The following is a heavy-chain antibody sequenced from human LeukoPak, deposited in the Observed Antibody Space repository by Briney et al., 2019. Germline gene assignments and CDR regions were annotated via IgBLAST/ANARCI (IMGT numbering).Heavy chain of an antibody. V-gene: IGHV1-24*01. Sequence: ASVTVSCKVSGYTLTELSMHWVRQAPGKGLEWMGGFDPEDGETIYAQKFQGRVTMTEDTSTDTAYMELSSLRSEDTAVYYCATGTYDYVWGSYRQGDYWGQGTLVTVSS. CDR3: ATGTYDYVWGSYRQGDY. CDR2: FDPEDGET. D-gene: IGHD3-16*02. J-gene: IGHJ4*02. CDR1: GYTLTELS.